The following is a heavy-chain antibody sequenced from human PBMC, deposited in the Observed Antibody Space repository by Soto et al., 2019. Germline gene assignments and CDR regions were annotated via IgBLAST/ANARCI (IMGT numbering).Heavy chain of an antibody. D-gene: IGHD6-13*01. V-gene: IGHV4-30-2*01. CDR2: IYHSGST. J-gene: IGHJ5*02. CDR1: GGSISSGGYS. Sequence: PSETLSLTCAVSGGSISSGGYSWSWIRQPPGKGLEWIGYIYHSGSTYYNPSLKSRVTISVDRSKNQFSLKLSSVTAADTAVYYCARDGSAAATQGEVRWFDPWGQGTLVTVSS. CDR3: ARDGSAAATQGEVRWFDP.